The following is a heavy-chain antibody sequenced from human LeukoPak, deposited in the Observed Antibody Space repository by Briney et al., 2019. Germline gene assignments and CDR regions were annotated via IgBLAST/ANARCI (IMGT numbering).Heavy chain of an antibody. CDR2: IYSGGST. J-gene: IGHJ4*02. CDR1: GFTVSSNY. V-gene: IGHV3-53*01. D-gene: IGHD6-13*01. Sequence: GGSLRLSCAASGFTVSSNYMSWVRQAPGKGLEWVSVIYSGGSTYYADSVKGRFTISRDNSKNMLYLQMNSLRAEDTAVYYCARGAYSSSWYSGNYFDYWGQGTLVTVSS. CDR3: ARGAYSSSWYSGNYFDY.